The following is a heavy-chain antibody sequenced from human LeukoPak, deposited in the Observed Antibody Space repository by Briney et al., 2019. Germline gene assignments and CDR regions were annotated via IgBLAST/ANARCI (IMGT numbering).Heavy chain of an antibody. Sequence: GASVKVSCKASGYTFTSYGISWVRQAPGQGLEWMGWISAYNGNTNYAQKLQGRVTITRNTSISTAYMELSSLRSEDTAVYYCARVPAATVSFDPWGQGTLVTVSS. J-gene: IGHJ5*02. CDR2: ISAYNGNT. CDR3: ARVPAATVSFDP. CDR1: GYTFTSYG. D-gene: IGHD2-2*01. V-gene: IGHV1-18*01.